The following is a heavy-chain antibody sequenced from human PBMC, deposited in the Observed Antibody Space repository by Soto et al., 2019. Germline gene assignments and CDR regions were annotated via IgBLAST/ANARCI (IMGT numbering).Heavy chain of an antibody. CDR2: GFHTGTT. Sequence: QLQLQESGPGLVKPSETLSLTCTVSGGSFSSGTYYWGWIRQSPGKGLEWIGNGFHTGTTHYNPSLKSRVTLSVDTSKNEFSLRLSSVTAAETAVYYCARLDYGNGMDVWGLGTTVTDSS. V-gene: IGHV4-39*01. CDR3: ARLDYGNGMDV. CDR1: GGSFSSGTYY. D-gene: IGHD3-10*01. J-gene: IGHJ6*02.